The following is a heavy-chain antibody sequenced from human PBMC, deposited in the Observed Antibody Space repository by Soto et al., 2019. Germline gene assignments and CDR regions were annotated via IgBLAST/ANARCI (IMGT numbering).Heavy chain of an antibody. J-gene: IGHJ4*02. CDR2: IIPIFGTA. V-gene: IGHV1-69*06. D-gene: IGHD6-6*01. CDR3: ARDAARRGDFDY. Sequence: QVQLVQSGAELKKPGSSVKVSCKASGGTFSNYAISWARQAPGQGLEWMGGIIPIFGTANYAQKFQGRVTITADKSTSTAYMELSSLRSEDTAVYYCARDAARRGDFDYWGQGTLVTVSS. CDR1: GGTFSNYA.